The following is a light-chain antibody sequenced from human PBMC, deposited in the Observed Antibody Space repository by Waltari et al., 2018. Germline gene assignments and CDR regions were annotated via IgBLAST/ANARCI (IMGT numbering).Light chain of an antibody. CDR1: QSLVHTDGSTY. J-gene: IGKJ1*01. CDR3: MQAKFWPWT. Sequence: EVAMTQSPLTLPVTLGQPASLSCRSTQSLVHTDGSTYVSWYHQRPGQSPRRLIYQVSKRDSGVPDRFSGSGSGTDFTLDISRVEAEDLGFYYCMQAKFWPWTFGQGTEVEIK. CDR2: QVS. V-gene: IGKV2-30*02.